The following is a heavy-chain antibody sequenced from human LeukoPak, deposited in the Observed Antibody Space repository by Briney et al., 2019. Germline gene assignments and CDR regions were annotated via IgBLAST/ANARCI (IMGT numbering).Heavy chain of an antibody. V-gene: IGHV4-34*01. D-gene: IGHD5-18*01. CDR3: ARSRATAMAANYYYYGMDV. CDR1: GGSFSGYY. CDR2: INHSGST. Sequence: PSETLSLTCAVYGGSFSGYYWSWIRQPPGRGLEWIGEINHSGSTNYNPSLKSRVTISVDTSKNQFSLKLSSVTAADTAVYYCARSRATAMAANYYYYGMDVWGQGTTVTVSS. J-gene: IGHJ6*02.